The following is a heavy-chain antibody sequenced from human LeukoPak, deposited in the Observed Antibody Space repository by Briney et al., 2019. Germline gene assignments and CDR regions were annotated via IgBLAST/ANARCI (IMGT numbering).Heavy chain of an antibody. Sequence: SQTLSLTCAVSGGSISSGGYSWSWIRQPPGKGLEWIGYIYHSGSTYYNPSLKSRVTISVDRSENQFSLKLSSVTAADTAVYYCASSADSSGYYANFDYWGQGTLVTVSS. V-gene: IGHV4-30-2*01. CDR1: GGSISSGGYS. D-gene: IGHD3-22*01. CDR3: ASSADSSGYYANFDY. CDR2: IYHSGST. J-gene: IGHJ4*02.